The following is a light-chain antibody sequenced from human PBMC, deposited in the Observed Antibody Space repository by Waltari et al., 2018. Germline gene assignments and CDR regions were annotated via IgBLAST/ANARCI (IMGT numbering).Light chain of an antibody. V-gene: IGLV2-14*01. Sequence: QSALTQPASVSGSPGQSIPIPCTGTSSALGGYNYFPWYQHHPGKAPKLMIYEVSNRPSGVSNRFSGSKSGNTASLTISGLQAEDEADYYCCSYTSSSTPYVFGTGTKVTVL. J-gene: IGLJ1*01. CDR2: EVS. CDR3: CSYTSSSTPYV. CDR1: SSALGGYNY.